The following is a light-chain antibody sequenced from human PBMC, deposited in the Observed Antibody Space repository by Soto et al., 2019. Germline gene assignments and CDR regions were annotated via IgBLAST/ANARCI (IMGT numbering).Light chain of an antibody. J-gene: IGKJ2*01. V-gene: IGKV1-5*03. CDR2: KAS. Sequence: DIQMTQSPSTLSASVGDRVTITCRANDNINSRLAWFQQKPGTAPKLLIYKASIFEVGVTSRFSGSGSGTEFTLTISSLQPDDFATYYCLQYNSFPYIFAQETKLQI. CDR1: DNINSR. CDR3: LQYNSFPYI.